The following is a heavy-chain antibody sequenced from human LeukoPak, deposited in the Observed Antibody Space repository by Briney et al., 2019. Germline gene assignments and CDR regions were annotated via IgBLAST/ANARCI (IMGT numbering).Heavy chain of an antibody. CDR2: IYSSGIT. V-gene: IGHV4-30-4*01. Sequence: SETLSLTCTVSGGSISTGVYYWSWIRQDPGKGLEWIGYIYSSGITYYNPSLKSRVTISVDTSKNQFSLKLSSVTAADTAVYYCARRPGGYFDYWGQGTLVTVSS. D-gene: IGHD3-16*01. CDR1: GGSISTGVYY. CDR3: ARRPGGYFDY. J-gene: IGHJ4*02.